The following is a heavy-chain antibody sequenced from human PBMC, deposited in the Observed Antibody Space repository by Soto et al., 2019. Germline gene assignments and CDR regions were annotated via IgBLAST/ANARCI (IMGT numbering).Heavy chain of an antibody. CDR2: IIPILGIA. D-gene: IGHD3-3*01. CDR3: ARDRGITIFGVAHNQNDY. V-gene: IGHV1-69*04. Sequence: GASVKVSCKASGGTFSSYTISWVRQAPGQGLEWMGRIIPILGIANYAQKFQGRVTITADKSTSTAYMELSSLRSEDTAVYYCARDRGITIFGVAHNQNDYWGQGTLVTVSS. J-gene: IGHJ4*02. CDR1: GGTFSSYT.